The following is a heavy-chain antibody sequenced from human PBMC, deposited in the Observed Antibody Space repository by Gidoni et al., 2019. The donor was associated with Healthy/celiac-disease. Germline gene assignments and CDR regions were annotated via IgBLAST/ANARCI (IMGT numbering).Heavy chain of an antibody. CDR2: INHSGST. J-gene: IGHJ3*02. Sequence: GLEWIGEINHSGSTNYNPSLKSRVTISVDTSKNQFSLKLSSVTAADTAVYYCARGHGTTQAFDIWGQGTMVTVSS. D-gene: IGHD1-7*01. V-gene: IGHV4-34*01. CDR3: ARGHGTTQAFDI.